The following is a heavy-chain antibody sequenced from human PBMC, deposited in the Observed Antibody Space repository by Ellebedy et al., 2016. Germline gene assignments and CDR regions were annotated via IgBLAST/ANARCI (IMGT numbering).Heavy chain of an antibody. CDR2: ISGSGYST. D-gene: IGHD3-22*01. V-gene: IGHV3-23*01. CDR1: RFTFSSYA. Sequence: GGSLRLSCAASRFTFSSYAMSWVRQAPGKGLEWVSVISGSGYSTYYAESVKGRFTISRDNSKNTLYLQMNSLRAEDTAVYYCAKNRAKGRGYPDYWGQGTLVTVSS. J-gene: IGHJ4*02. CDR3: AKNRAKGRGYPDY.